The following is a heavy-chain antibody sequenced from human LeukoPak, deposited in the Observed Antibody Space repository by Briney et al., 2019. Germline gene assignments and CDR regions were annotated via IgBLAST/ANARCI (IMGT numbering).Heavy chain of an antibody. V-gene: IGHV4-59*01. J-gene: IGHJ5*02. D-gene: IGHD2-15*01. CDR1: GGSISSYY. Sequence: SETLSLTCTVSGGSISSYYWSWIRQPPGKGLEWIGYIYYSGSTNYNPSLKSRVTISVDTSKNQFSLKLRSVTAADTAVYYCVRGWTYCSGGSCYSEDWFDPWGQGTLVTVSS. CDR3: VRGWTYCSGGSCYSEDWFDP. CDR2: IYYSGST.